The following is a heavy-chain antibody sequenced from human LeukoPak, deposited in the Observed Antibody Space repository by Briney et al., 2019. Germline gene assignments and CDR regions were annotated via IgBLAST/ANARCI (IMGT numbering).Heavy chain of an antibody. CDR3: ATTNGESDFDI. D-gene: IGHD2-8*01. CDR2: IYPGDSDT. V-gene: IGHV5-51*01. CDR1: GYSFTSYW. J-gene: IGHJ3*02. Sequence: GESLKISCKGSGYSFTSYWIGWVRQMPGKGLEWMGIIYPGDSDTRYNPSFQGQVTISADKSFSTAYLHWSSLKASDTAIYYCATTNGESDFDIWGQGTMVTVSS.